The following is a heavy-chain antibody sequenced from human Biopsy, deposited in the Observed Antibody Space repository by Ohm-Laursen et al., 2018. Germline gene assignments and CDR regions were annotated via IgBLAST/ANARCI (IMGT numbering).Heavy chain of an antibody. D-gene: IGHD2-15*01. V-gene: IGHV1-2*02. CDR1: GYTFTGQY. Sequence: ASVKVSCKASGYTFTGQYLHWVRQVPGQGLEWMGWINPHSGTTKFAKDFQGRVTMTRDTSITTAYMELRRLRSEDTAVYYCAKGQDLRGGAEYFQHWGQGALVTVSS. J-gene: IGHJ1*01. CDR2: INPHSGTT. CDR3: AKGQDLRGGAEYFQH.